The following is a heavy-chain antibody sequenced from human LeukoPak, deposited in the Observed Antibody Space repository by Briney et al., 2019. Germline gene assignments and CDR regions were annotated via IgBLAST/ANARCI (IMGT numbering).Heavy chain of an antibody. CDR3: ARGYSYGYGFKAFDI. J-gene: IGHJ3*02. CDR2: IYYSGST. CDR1: GGSISSYY. V-gene: IGHV4-59*01. Sequence: NPSETLSLTCTVSGGSISSYYWSWIRQPPGKGLEWIGYIYYSGSTNYNPSLKSRVTISVDTSKNQFSLKLSSVTAADTAVYYCARGYSYGYGFKAFDIWGQGTMVTVSS. D-gene: IGHD5-18*01.